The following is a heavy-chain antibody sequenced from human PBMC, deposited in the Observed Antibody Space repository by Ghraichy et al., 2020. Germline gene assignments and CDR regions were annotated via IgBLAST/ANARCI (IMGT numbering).Heavy chain of an antibody. CDR1: GFTFSSYW. V-gene: IGHV3-7*03. J-gene: IGHJ4*02. CDR3: ARDLGAVAVRSVY. Sequence: GGSLRLSCAASGFTFSSYWMSWVRQAPGKGLEWVANIKQDGSEKYYVDSVKGRFTISRDNAKNSLYLQMNSLRAEDTAVYYCARDLGAVAVRSVYWGQGTLVTVSS. CDR2: IKQDGSEK. D-gene: IGHD6-19*01.